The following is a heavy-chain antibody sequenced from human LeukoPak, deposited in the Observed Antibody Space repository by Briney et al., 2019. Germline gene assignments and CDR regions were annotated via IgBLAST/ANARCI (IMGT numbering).Heavy chain of an antibody. D-gene: IGHD6-13*01. J-gene: IGHJ6*02. CDR2: INTNTGNP. CDR3: AREGIATTGAGGSTYYYYGMDV. Sequence: ASVKVSCKPSGYTFSSYAMYWVRQAPGQGLEWMGRINTNTGNPTYAQGFTGRFVFSLDTSVSTAYLQISSLKAEDTAVYYCAREGIATTGAGGSTYYYYGMDVWGQGTTVTVSS. CDR1: GYTFSSYA. V-gene: IGHV7-4-1*02.